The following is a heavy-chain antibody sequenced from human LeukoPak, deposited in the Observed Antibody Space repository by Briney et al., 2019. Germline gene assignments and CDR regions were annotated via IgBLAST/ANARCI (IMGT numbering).Heavy chain of an antibody. V-gene: IGHV4-34*01. D-gene: IGHD6-6*01. CDR3: ASLARGGNWFDP. CDR1: GGSFIGYD. CDR2: INHSGGT. Sequence: SETLSLTCAVYGGSFIGYDWTWVRQPPGKGLEWIGEINHSGGTNYNPSLKSRVTISVDTSKNQFSLKLSSVTAADTAVYYCASLARGGNWFDPWGQGTLVTVSS. J-gene: IGHJ5*02.